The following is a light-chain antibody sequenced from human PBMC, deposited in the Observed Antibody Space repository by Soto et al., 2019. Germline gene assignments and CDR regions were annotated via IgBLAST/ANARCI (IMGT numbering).Light chain of an antibody. CDR3: QQLNTYPIT. Sequence: DIQLTQSPSSLSASVGDRVTITCRASQGINTFLAWYQQKAGKAPKLLIYAASTLQSGVPSRFSGSRSGTDFTLTISSLQSEDFATYYCQQLNTYPITFGQGTRLEIK. V-gene: IGKV1-9*01. CDR2: AAS. CDR1: QGINTF. J-gene: IGKJ5*01.